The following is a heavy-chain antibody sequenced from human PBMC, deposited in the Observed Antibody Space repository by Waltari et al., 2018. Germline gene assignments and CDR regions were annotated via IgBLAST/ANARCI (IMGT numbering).Heavy chain of an antibody. Sequence: QVQLVQPGAEVTRPGASVKVSCKASGYTFTGHYIHWIRQAPGQGLEWMGWIITNLGGTKFAQKFQGRITLTRDTSITTAYMELRRLTFDDTAVYYCARSPPSYSSSWYFFEHWGQGTLVTVSS. V-gene: IGHV1-2*02. CDR1: GYTFTGHY. CDR2: IITNLGGT. D-gene: IGHD6-13*01. J-gene: IGHJ4*02. CDR3: ARSPPSYSSSWYFFEH.